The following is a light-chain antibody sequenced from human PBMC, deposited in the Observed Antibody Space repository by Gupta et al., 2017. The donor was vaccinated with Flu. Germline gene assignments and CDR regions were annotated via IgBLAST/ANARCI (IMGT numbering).Light chain of an antibody. CDR1: SSDVGGYNY. J-gene: IGLJ1*01. CDR3: CSYAGSNKGV. V-gene: IGLV2-8*01. CDR2: EVI. Sequence: SVTISRTGTSSDVGGYNYVSWYQQHPAKARSLMVYEVINRPAGVPDRFSGSKSGNTASLTVSVLQAEEAADYYCCSYAGSNKGVFGTGTKVTVL.